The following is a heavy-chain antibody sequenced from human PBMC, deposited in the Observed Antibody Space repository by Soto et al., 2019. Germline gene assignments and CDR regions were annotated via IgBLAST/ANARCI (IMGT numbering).Heavy chain of an antibody. J-gene: IGHJ5*02. V-gene: IGHV3-9*01. CDR3: ARSRGLAGRPLDL. D-gene: IGHD6-6*01. Sequence: EVQLVESGGGLVQPGRSLRLSCAASGFTFDDYAMHWVRKAPGKGLEWVSGITWNSGDITYTGSVKGRFSISRDNAENSLYLHMNSLRPEDTAFYYCARSRGLAGRPLDLWGQGTLVTVSS. CDR1: GFTFDDYA. CDR2: ITWNSGDI.